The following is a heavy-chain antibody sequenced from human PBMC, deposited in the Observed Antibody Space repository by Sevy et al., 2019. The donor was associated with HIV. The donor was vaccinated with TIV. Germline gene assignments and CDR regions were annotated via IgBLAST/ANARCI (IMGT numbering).Heavy chain of an antibody. CDR2: ISGSGGST. D-gene: IGHD6-13*01. CDR3: ALAAAPRGGLYYYYYGMDV. Sequence: GGCLRLSCAASGFTFSSYAMSWVRQAPGKGLEWVSAISGSGGSTYYADSVKGRFTISRDNSKNRLYLQMNSLRAEDTAVYYCALAAAPRGGLYYYYYGMDVWGQGTTVTVSS. CDR1: GFTFSSYA. V-gene: IGHV3-23*01. J-gene: IGHJ6*02.